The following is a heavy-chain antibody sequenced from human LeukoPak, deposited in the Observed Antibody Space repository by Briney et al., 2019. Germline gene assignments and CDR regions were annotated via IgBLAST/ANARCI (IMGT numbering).Heavy chain of an antibody. V-gene: IGHV1-2*02. J-gene: IGHJ4*02. CDR3: AREMLGSGTQALDY. CDR2: INPNSGGT. CDR1: GYTFTRHY. Sequence: ASVTVPCQPSGYTFTRHYLHWVRQAPGQGLEWMGWINPNSGGTNYAQKFQGRVTMTRDTSISTAHMELSRLRSDDTAVYYCAREMLGSGTQALDYWGQGTLVTVSS. D-gene: IGHD3-10*01.